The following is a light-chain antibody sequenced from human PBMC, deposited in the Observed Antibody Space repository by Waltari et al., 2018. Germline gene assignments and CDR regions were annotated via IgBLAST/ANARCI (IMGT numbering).Light chain of an antibody. CDR2: DVS. CDR3: STYTSGGSFNWV. V-gene: IGLV2-14*01. CDR1: SSDVGGYLS. J-gene: IGLJ3*02. Sequence: QPVLTQPASVSGSPGLSIPISRSRTSSDVGGYLSVPWYQQHPGKVPKVIIYDVSERPSGVSNRFSGSKSGNTASLTISGLQADDEADYYCSTYTSGGSFNWVFGGGTKVAIL.